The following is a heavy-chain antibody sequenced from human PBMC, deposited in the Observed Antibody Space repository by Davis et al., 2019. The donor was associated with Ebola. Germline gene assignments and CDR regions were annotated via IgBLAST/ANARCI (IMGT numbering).Heavy chain of an antibody. Sequence: ASAQVSCKASGYTFTDDNIHWMRQAPGQGLEWLGRVILKSGATNYAQKFQGRVTMTRDTSISTVYMELSSLRYDDTADYYCARGHNYAHEYWGQGTLVTVSS. V-gene: IGHV1-2*06. J-gene: IGHJ4*02. CDR1: GYTFTDDN. CDR2: VILKSGAT. CDR3: ARGHNYAHEY. D-gene: IGHD4-11*01.